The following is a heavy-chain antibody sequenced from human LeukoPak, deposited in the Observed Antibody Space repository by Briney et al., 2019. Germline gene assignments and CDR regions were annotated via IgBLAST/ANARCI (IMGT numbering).Heavy chain of an antibody. CDR1: GGTFSSYA. V-gene: IGHV1-69*04. CDR3: ARAKIDRWTTVVTPVGWFDP. J-gene: IGHJ5*02. CDR2: IIPILGIA. D-gene: IGHD4-17*01. Sequence: SVKVSCKASGGTFSSYAISWVRQAPGQGLEWMGRIIPILGIANYAQKFQGRVTITADKSTSTAYMELSSLRSEDTAVYYCARAKIDRWTTVVTPVGWFDPWGRGTLVTVSS.